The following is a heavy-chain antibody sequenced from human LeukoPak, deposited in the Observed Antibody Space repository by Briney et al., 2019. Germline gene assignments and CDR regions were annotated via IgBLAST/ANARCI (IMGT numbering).Heavy chain of an antibody. Sequence: PGGSLRLSCAASGFTFSSYSMNWVRQAPGKGLEWVSVISGSGATTSYADSVKGRFTISRDNSKNTLYMQMNSLRAEDTAVYYCARPPLAVAGTRYFDYWGQGTLVTVSS. V-gene: IGHV3-23*01. CDR1: GFTFSSYS. J-gene: IGHJ4*02. CDR2: ISGSGATT. CDR3: ARPPLAVAGTRYFDY. D-gene: IGHD6-19*01.